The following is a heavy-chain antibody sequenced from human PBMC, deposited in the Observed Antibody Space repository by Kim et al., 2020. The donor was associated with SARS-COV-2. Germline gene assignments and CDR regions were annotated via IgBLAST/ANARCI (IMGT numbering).Heavy chain of an antibody. CDR2: IIPILGIA. CDR1: GGTFSSYA. J-gene: IGHJ5*02. V-gene: IGHV1-69*04. D-gene: IGHD6-13*01. CDR3: ARDQLAAAGNNWFDP. Sequence: SVKVSCKASGGTFSSYAISWVRQAPGQGLEWMGRIIPILGIANYAQKFQGRVTITADKSTSTAYMELSSLRSEDTAVYYCARDQLAAAGNNWFDPWGQGTLVTVPS.